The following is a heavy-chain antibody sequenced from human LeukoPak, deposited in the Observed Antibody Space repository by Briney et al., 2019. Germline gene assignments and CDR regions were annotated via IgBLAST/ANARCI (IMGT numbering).Heavy chain of an antibody. V-gene: IGHV4-34*01. D-gene: IGHD6-19*01. CDR1: GGSISSGGYY. CDR3: ASGKLLGSGIAVAGLDY. J-gene: IGHJ4*02. Sequence: PSETLSLTCAVSGGSISSGGYYWSWIRQPPGKGLEWIGEINHSGSTNYNPSLKSRVTISVDTSKNQFSLKLSSVTAADTAVYYCASGKLLGSGIAVAGLDYWGQGTLVTVSS. CDR2: INHSGST.